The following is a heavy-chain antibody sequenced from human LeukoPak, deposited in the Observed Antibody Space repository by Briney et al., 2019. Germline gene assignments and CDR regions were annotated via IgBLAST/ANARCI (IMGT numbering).Heavy chain of an antibody. Sequence: PGGSLRLSCAASGFTFSSYSMNWVRQAPGKGLEWVANIKQDGSEKYYVDSVKGRFTISRDNAKNSLYLQMNSLRAEATAVYYCARESENGFDYWGQGTLVTVSS. CDR1: GFTFSSYS. CDR3: ARESENGFDY. D-gene: IGHD1-14*01. CDR2: IKQDGSEK. J-gene: IGHJ4*02. V-gene: IGHV3-7*03.